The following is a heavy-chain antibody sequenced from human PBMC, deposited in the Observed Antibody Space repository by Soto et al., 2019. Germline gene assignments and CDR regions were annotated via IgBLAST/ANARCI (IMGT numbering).Heavy chain of an antibody. CDR3: AKDPGLVPAARYYSYGIDV. V-gene: IGHV3-23*01. CDR2: ISGSGGST. D-gene: IGHD2-2*01. Sequence: GGSLRLSCAASGFTFTTYWMHWVRQAPGKGLVWVSRISGSGGSTNYADSVKGRFTISRDNSKNTLYLQMNSLRTEDTAVYYCAKDPGLVPAARYYSYGIDVWGPGTTVTVSS. CDR1: GFTFTTYW. J-gene: IGHJ6*02.